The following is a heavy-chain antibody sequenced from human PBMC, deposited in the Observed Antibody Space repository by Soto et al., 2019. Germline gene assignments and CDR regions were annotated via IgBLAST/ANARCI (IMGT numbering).Heavy chain of an antibody. CDR2: IKQDGSEK. CDR3: ARDREDFWSGYYYYYGMDV. CDR1: GFTFSSYW. D-gene: IGHD3-3*01. J-gene: IGHJ6*02. Sequence: GGSLRLSCAASGFTFSSYWMSWVRQAPGKGLEWVANIKQDGSEKYYVDSVKGRFTISRDNAKNSLYLQMNSLRAEDTAVYYCARDREDFWSGYYYYYGMDVWGQGTTVTVSS. V-gene: IGHV3-7*01.